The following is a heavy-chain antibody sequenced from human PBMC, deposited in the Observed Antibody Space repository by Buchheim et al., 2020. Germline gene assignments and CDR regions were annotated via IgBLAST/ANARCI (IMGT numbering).Heavy chain of an antibody. Sequence: EVQLVESGGGLVQPGGSLRLSCAASGFTFSSYEMNWVRQAPGKGLEWVSYISSSGSTMYYADSVKGRFTISRDNAKNSLYLQMNSLRAEDTAVYYCASIQHYYGSGSYYSDYGMDVWGQGTT. J-gene: IGHJ6*02. CDR3: ASIQHYYGSGSYYSDYGMDV. CDR1: GFTFSSYE. CDR2: ISSSGSTM. V-gene: IGHV3-48*03. D-gene: IGHD3-10*01.